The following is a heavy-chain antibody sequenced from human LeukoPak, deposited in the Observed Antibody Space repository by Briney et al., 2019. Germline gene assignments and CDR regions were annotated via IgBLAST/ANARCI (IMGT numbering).Heavy chain of an antibody. CDR2: IYYSGST. V-gene: IGHV4-59*01. Sequence: PSETLSLTCTVSGGSISSYYWSWIRQPPGKGLEWIGYIYYSGSTNYNPSLKSRVTISVDTSKNQFSLKLSSVTAADTAVYYCARAGYSYGAGDAFDIWGQGTMVTVSS. CDR3: ARAGYSYGAGDAFDI. J-gene: IGHJ3*02. D-gene: IGHD5-18*01. CDR1: GGSISSYY.